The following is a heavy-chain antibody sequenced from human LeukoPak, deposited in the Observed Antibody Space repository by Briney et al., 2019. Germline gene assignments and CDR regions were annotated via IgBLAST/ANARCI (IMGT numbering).Heavy chain of an antibody. J-gene: IGHJ4*02. CDR2: INPNSGGT. CDR3: ALLWFGELVVSGDY. V-gene: IGHV1-2*02. Sequence: ASVKVSCKASGYTFTGYYMHWVRQAPGQGLEWMGWINPNSGGTNYAQKFQGRVTMTRDTSISTAYMELSRLRSDDTAVYYCALLWFGELVVSGDYWGQGTLVTVSS. D-gene: IGHD3-10*01. CDR1: GYTFTGYY.